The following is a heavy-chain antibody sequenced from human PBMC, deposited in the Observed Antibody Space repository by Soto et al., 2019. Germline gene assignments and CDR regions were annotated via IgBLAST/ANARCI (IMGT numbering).Heavy chain of an antibody. CDR3: ATLPSKSYYDILTGDQPEDY. Sequence: QVQLVQSGAEVKKPGASVKVSCKVSGYTLTELSMHWVRQAPGKGLEWMGGFDPEDGETIYAQKFQGRVTMTEDTSTDTAYMELSSLRSEDTAVYYCATLPSKSYYDILTGDQPEDYWGQGTLVTVSS. D-gene: IGHD3-9*01. CDR1: GYTLTELS. J-gene: IGHJ4*02. V-gene: IGHV1-24*01. CDR2: FDPEDGET.